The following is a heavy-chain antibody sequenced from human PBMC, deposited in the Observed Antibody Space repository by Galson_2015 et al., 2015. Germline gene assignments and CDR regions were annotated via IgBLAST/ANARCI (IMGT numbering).Heavy chain of an antibody. Sequence: SVKVSCKVSGYTLTELSMHWVRQAPGKGLEWMGGFDPEDGETIYAQKFQGRVTMTEDTSTDTAYMELSSLRSEDTAVYYCATAVRYFDWLLNYWGQGTLVTVSS. D-gene: IGHD3-9*01. CDR1: GYTLTELS. J-gene: IGHJ4*02. V-gene: IGHV1-24*01. CDR2: FDPEDGET. CDR3: ATAVRYFDWLLNY.